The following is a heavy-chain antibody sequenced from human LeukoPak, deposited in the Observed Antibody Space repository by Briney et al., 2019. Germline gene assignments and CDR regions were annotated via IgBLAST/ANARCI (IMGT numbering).Heavy chain of an antibody. CDR2: INPNNGDT. V-gene: IGHV1-2*06. J-gene: IGHJ4*02. CDR1: GYTFTGYH. D-gene: IGHD3-22*01. CDR3: ASAQNYYDNSLDY. Sequence: GASVKVSCKASGYTFTGYHMHWVRQAPGQGLEWMGQINPNNGDTTYAERFQGRVTVTRDTSITTAYMELSRLNSDDTAVYYCASAQNYYDNSLDYWGQGTLVTVSS.